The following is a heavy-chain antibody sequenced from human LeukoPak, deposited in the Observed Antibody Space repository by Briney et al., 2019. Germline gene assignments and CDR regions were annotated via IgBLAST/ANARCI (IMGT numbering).Heavy chain of an antibody. V-gene: IGHV3-7*01. CDR2: IKKDGSEK. J-gene: IGHJ4*02. CDR3: ARHLSGVTGYTYGRGIDY. D-gene: IGHD5-18*01. Sequence: GGSLRLSCVASGFIFNDYEMNWVRQAPGKGLEWVANIKKDGSEKFYVDSVRGRFTISRDNAKTSLYLQMISLRAEDTAVYYCARHLSGVTGYTYGRGIDYWGQGTLVSVSS. CDR1: GFIFNDYE.